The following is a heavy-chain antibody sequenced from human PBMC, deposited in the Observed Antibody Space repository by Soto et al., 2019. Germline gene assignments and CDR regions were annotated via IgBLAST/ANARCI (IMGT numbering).Heavy chain of an antibody. J-gene: IGHJ6*02. Sequence: SETLSLTCTVSGGSISTSTYFWDWIRQPPGKGLEWIGSIYYIGNTYYNPSLKSRVTVSIDRSKNQFSLNLISVTAADTAVYYCARVPVRKYYGAGTYNNFYFGMDVWGQGTTVTVSS. V-gene: IGHV4-39*01. CDR3: ARVPVRKYYGAGTYNNFYFGMDV. CDR2: IYYIGNT. D-gene: IGHD3-10*01. CDR1: GGSISTSTYF.